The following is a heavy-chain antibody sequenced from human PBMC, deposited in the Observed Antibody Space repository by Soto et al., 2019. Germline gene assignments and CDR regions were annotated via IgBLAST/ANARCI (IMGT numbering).Heavy chain of an antibody. V-gene: IGHV1-69*01. Sequence: QVQLVQSGAEVKKPGSSVKVSCKASGGTFSSYAISWVRQAPGQGLEWMGGIIPIFGTANYVQKFQGRVTIAADESTSTAYMELSSLRSDDTAVYYCAREGGSSGWKNSDYWGQGTLVTVSS. CDR3: AREGGSSGWKNSDY. D-gene: IGHD6-19*01. CDR1: GGTFSSYA. CDR2: IIPIFGTA. J-gene: IGHJ4*02.